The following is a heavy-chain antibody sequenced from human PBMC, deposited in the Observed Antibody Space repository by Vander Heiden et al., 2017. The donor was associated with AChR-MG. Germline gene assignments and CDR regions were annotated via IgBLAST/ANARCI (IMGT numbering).Heavy chain of an antibody. J-gene: IGHJ5*02. CDR2: IYYSGST. CDR1: GGSISSYY. CDR3: ARTPPNTYYYDSRNGWFDP. D-gene: IGHD3-22*01. V-gene: IGHV4-59*08. Sequence: QVQLQESGPGLVKPSETLSLTCTVSGGSISSYYWSWIRQPPGKGLEWIGYIYYSGSTNYNPSLKSRVTISVDTSKNQFSLKLSSVTAADTAVYYCARTPPNTYYYDSRNGWFDPWGQGTLVTVS.